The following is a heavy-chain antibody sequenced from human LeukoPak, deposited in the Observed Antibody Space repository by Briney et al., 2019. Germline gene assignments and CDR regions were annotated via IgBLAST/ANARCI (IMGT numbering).Heavy chain of an antibody. D-gene: IGHD3-3*01. CDR1: DYSIRDGFF. V-gene: IGHV4-38-2*02. J-gene: IGHJ1*01. Sequence: SETLSLTCSVSDYSIRDGFFWGWVRQPPGRGLEWIGSVYHSGSTYYHQSLQSRVTISLDMSRNQFSLNLRSVIAADTAVYYCSRIFGGTKGYFQHWSQGTLVTVSS. CDR3: SRIFGGTKGYFQH. CDR2: VYHSGST.